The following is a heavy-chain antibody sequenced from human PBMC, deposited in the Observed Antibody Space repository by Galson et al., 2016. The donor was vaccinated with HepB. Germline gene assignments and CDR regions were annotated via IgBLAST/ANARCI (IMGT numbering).Heavy chain of an antibody. CDR2: IFHSGST. CDR3: ARPGSSWDFDH. V-gene: IGHV4-38-2*02. Sequence: SETLSLTCTVSGYSISSGYYWDWIRQPPGKGLEWIGNIFHSGSTHVNPSLESRVSLSMDTPKNQVSLILTSVTAADTAVYYCARPGSSWDFDHWGQGHLVTVSS. J-gene: IGHJ4*02. D-gene: IGHD6-13*01. CDR1: GYSISSGYY.